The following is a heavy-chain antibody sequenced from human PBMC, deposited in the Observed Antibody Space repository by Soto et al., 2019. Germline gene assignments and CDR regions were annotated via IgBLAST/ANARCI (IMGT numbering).Heavy chain of an antibody. D-gene: IGHD1-1*01. CDR2: VSGDNGNT. J-gene: IGHJ2*01. CDR3: ARLGNWDENWYFVL. Sequence: QAQLVHSGAEVKKPGASVMVSCKASGYSFISHGITSVRQAPGQGLEWMGWVSGDNGNTNYAQKLQGRVTMTTDTSTDTAFMELRSLISDDTAVYYCARLGNWDENWYFVLWGRGTLVIVSS. CDR1: GYSFISHG. V-gene: IGHV1-18*04.